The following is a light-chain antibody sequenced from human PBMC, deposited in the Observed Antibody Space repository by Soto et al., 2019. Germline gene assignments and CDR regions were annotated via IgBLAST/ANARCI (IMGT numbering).Light chain of an antibody. V-gene: IGLV4-69*01. CDR2: LNSDGSH. J-gene: IGLJ2*01. CDR3: QTWGTGEV. Sequence: QSVLTQSPSASASLGASVKLTCTLSSGHSSYAIAWHQQQPEKGPRYLMKLNSDGSHSKGDGIPDRFSGSSSGAERYLTISNLRSEDEADYYCQTWGTGEVFGGGTKLTVL. CDR1: SGHSSYA.